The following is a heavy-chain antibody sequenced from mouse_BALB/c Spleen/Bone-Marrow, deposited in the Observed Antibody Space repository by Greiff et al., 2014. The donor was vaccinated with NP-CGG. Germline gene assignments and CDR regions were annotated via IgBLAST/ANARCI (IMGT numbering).Heavy chain of an antibody. D-gene: IGHD1-1*01. J-gene: IGHJ1*01. CDR3: TRQDYYGNSYWYFDV. Sequence: QVQLKESGADLVRPGASVKLSCKASGYTFTSYWINWVKQRPGQGLEWIGNIYPSDSYTNYNQKSRDKATLTVDTSSSTAYMQLSSPTSEDSAVYYCTRQDYYGNSYWYFDVWGAGTTVTVSS. CDR1: GYTFTSYW. CDR2: IYPSDSYT. V-gene: IGHV1-59*01.